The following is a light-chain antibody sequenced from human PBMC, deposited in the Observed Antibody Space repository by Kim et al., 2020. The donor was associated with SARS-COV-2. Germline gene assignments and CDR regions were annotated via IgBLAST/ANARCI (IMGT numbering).Light chain of an antibody. Sequence: LSPGERATLSCVASQSVSGSYLAWYQRKPALAPRLLIYDASSRATGIPDRFSGSGSGTDFTLTISRLGPEDFAVYYCQQYGSSPTFGGGTKVDIK. J-gene: IGKJ4*01. CDR2: DAS. CDR1: QSVSGSY. CDR3: QQYGSSPT. V-gene: IGKV3D-20*01.